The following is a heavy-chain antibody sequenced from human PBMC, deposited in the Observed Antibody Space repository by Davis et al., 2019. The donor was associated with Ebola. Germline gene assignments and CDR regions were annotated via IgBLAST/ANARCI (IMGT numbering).Heavy chain of an antibody. Sequence: PGGSLRLSCAASGFTFSGSAMHWVRQASGKGLEWVGRIRSKANSYATAYAASVKGRFTISRDDSKNTAYLQMNSLRAEDTAVYYCARACRYCSSTSWLEPPFLDYWGQGTLVTVSS. V-gene: IGHV3-73*01. D-gene: IGHD2-2*01. CDR3: ARACRYCSSTSWLEPPFLDY. CDR1: GFTFSGSA. CDR2: IRSKANSYAT. J-gene: IGHJ4*02.